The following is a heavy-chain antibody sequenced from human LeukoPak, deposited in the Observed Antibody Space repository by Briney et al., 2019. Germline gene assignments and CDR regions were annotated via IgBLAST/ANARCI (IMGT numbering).Heavy chain of an antibody. CDR2: INSVVNST. CDR1: GFTFSSYW. J-gene: IGHJ4*02. V-gene: IGHV3-74*01. CDR3: ASSYGGNYYLSY. Sequence: GGSLRLSCTASGFTFSSYWMHWVRQAPGKGLVWVSRINSVVNSTSYADSVKGRFTISRDNAKNSLYLRMNSLRAEDTAVYYCASSYGGNYYLSYWGQGTLDTVSS. D-gene: IGHD4/OR15-4a*01.